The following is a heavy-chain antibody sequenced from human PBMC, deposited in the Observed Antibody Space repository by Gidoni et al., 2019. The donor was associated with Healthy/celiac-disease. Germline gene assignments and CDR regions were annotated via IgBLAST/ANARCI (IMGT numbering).Heavy chain of an antibody. CDR2: ISYDGSNK. CDR3: ARSELYYYGMDV. CDR1: GFTFSSYA. D-gene: IGHD1-7*01. J-gene: IGHJ6*02. V-gene: IGHV3-30-3*01. Sequence: QVQLVESGGGVVQPGRSLRLSCAASGFTFSSYAMHWVRQAPGKGLAWVAVISYDGSNKYYADSVKGRFTISRDNSKNTLYLQMNSLRAEDTAVYYCARSELYYYGMDVWGQGTTVTVSS.